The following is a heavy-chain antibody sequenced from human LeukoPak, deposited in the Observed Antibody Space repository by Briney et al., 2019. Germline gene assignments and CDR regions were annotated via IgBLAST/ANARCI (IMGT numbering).Heavy chain of an antibody. V-gene: IGHV3-21*04. CDR2: ISSSSSYI. Sequence: GGSLRLSCAASGFTISSYSMNWVRQAPGKGLEWVSSISSSSSYIYYADSVKGRFTISRDNAKNSLYLQMNSLRAEDTALYYCARKTSSGPFDSWGQGTLVTVSS. CDR1: GFTISSYS. D-gene: IGHD3-22*01. J-gene: IGHJ5*01. CDR3: ARKTSSGPFDS.